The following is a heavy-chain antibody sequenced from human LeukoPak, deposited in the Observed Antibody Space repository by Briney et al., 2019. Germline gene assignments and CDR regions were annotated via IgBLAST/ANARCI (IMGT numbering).Heavy chain of an antibody. V-gene: IGHV1-8*01. CDR1: GYTFTSYD. J-gene: IGHJ6*02. D-gene: IGHD3-10*01. Sequence: ASVKVSCKASGYTFTSYDINWVRQATGPGLEWMGWMNPNSGNTGYAQKFQGRVTMTRNTSISTAYMELSSLRSEDTAVYYCARGLLWFGELLSGMDVWGQGTTVTVSS. CDR2: MNPNSGNT. CDR3: ARGLLWFGELLSGMDV.